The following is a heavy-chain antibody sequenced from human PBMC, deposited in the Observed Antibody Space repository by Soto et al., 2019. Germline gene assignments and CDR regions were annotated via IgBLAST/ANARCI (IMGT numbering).Heavy chain of an antibody. V-gene: IGHV4-30-4*02. CDR3: ARGWDGGVNYYYYYGMDV. D-gene: IGHD3-3*01. Sequence: PSDTLSLTCTVSGGSISSGDYYWSWSRQPPGKGLEWMGYIYYSGSTYYNPSLKSRVTISVDTSKNQFSLKLSSVTAADTAVYYCARGWDGGVNYYYYYGMDVWGQGTTVTVSS. J-gene: IGHJ6*02. CDR2: IYYSGST. CDR1: GGSISSGDYY.